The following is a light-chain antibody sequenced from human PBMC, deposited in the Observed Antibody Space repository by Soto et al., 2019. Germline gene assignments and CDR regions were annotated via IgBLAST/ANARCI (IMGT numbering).Light chain of an antibody. CDR3: SSYTRSSTGV. V-gene: IGLV2-14*01. CDR1: SSDVGAYNF. Sequence: QSALTQPASVSGSPGQSITISCSGTSSDVGAYNFVSWYQQHPGKAPKLMIYEVSNRPSGVSNRFSGSKSGNTASLTISGLQAEDEADYYCSSYTRSSTGVFGGGTKVTVL. J-gene: IGLJ3*02. CDR2: EVS.